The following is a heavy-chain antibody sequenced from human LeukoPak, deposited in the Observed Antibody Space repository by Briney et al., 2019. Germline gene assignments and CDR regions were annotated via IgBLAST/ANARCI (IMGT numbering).Heavy chain of an antibody. V-gene: IGHV4-34*01. J-gene: IGHJ4*02. CDR3: ARASTTGTVDY. CDR2: INHSGSA. CDR1: GGSFSGYY. D-gene: IGHD1-1*01. Sequence: SETLSLTCAVYGGSFSGYYWSWIRQPPGKGREWIGEINHSGSANYNPSLKSRVTISVDTSKNQFSLKLSSVTAADTAVYYCARASTTGTVDYWGQGTLVTVSS.